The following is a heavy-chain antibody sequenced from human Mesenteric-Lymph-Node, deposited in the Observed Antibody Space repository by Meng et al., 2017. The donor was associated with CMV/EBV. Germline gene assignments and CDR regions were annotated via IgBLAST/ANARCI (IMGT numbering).Heavy chain of an antibody. CDR2: INPSGGST. Sequence: ASVKVSCKASGYTFTSYYMHWVRQAPGQGLEWMGIINPSGGSTSYAERFQDRITMTRDTSTSTVYMELSSLTSEDTAVYYCARSFQLVVPAAIEYWGQGTLVTVSS. D-gene: IGHD2-2*02. V-gene: IGHV1-46*01. J-gene: IGHJ4*02. CDR3: ARSFQLVVPAAIEY. CDR1: GYTFTSYY.